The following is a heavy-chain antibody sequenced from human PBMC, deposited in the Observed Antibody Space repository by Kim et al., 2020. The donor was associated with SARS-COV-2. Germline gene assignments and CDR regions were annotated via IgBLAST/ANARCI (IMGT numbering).Heavy chain of an antibody. D-gene: IGHD6-19*01. J-gene: IGHJ6*02. Sequence: SETLSLTCAVLGGPFNDYYWTWIRQSPGKGLEWLGEINHSGSAKYNPSLKSRVTLSVDTSKKQFSLTLTPVTAADTGVYYCARWAVRWGLAVAGTDDWG. CDR1: GGPFNDYY. V-gene: IGHV4-34*01. CDR3: ARWAVRWGLAVAGTDD. CDR2: INHSGSA.